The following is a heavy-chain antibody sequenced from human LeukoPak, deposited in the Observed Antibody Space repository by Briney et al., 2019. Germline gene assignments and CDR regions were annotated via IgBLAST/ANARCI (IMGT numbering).Heavy chain of an antibody. CDR1: GGSFSGYY. D-gene: IGHD3-10*01. V-gene: IGHV4-34*01. J-gene: IGHJ4*02. CDR3: ARGRGPKGTAGITMVRGVSHFDY. Sequence: SETLSLTCAVYGGSFSGYYWSWIRQPPGKGLEWIGEINHSGSTNYNPSLKSRVTISVDTSKNQFSLKLSSVTAADTAVYYCARGRGPKGTAGITMVRGVSHFDYWGQGTLVTVSS. CDR2: INHSGST.